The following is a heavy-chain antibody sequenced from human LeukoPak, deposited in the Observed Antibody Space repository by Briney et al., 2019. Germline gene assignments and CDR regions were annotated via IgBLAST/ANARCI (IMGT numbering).Heavy chain of an antibody. CDR1: GGSISSYY. Sequence: PSETLSLTCTVSGGSISSYYWSWIRQPAGKGLEWIGRIYTSGSTNYNPSLKSRVTMSVDTSKNQFSLKLSSVTAADTAVHYCARDPSAYSSGWYFNFDYWGQGTLVTVSS. CDR2: IYTSGST. V-gene: IGHV4-4*07. J-gene: IGHJ4*02. CDR3: ARDPSAYSSGWYFNFDY. D-gene: IGHD6-19*01.